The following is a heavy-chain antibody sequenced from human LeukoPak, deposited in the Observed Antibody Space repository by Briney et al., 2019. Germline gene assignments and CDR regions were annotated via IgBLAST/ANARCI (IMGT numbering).Heavy chain of an antibody. V-gene: IGHV4-34*01. CDR2: INHSGST. D-gene: IGHD5-18*01. CDR1: GGSFSGYY. Sequence: SETLSLTCAVYGGSFSGYYWSWIRQPPGKGLEWTGEINHSGSTNYNPSLKSRVTISVDTSKNQFSLKLSSVTAADTAVYYCARLVVWIARGYSYGRKFDYWGQGTLVTVSS. J-gene: IGHJ4*02. CDR3: ARLVVWIARGYSYGRKFDY.